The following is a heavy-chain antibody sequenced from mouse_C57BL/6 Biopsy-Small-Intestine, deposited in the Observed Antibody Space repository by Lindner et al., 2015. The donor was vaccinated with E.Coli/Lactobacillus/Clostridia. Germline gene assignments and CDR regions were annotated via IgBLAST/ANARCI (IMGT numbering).Heavy chain of an antibody. Sequence: SVKVSCKASGYTFTSSGISWVRQAPGQGLEWMGWISGYNGNTNYTQKFQGRVTMTTDTSTTTAYMELRSLRSDDTAMYYCARAKPYSISWSSWFDPWGQGTLVTVSS. D-gene: IGHD6-2*01. J-gene: IGHJ4*01. CDR1: GYTFTSSG. V-gene: IGHV1-81*01. CDR3: ARAKPYSISWSSWFDP. CDR2: ISGYNGNT.